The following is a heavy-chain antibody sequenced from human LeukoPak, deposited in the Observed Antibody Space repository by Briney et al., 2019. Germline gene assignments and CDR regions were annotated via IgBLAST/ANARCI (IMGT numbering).Heavy chain of an antibody. D-gene: IGHD2-15*01. J-gene: IGHJ4*02. CDR2: ISGSGGST. Sequence: GGTLRLSCAASGFTFSTIGMTWVRQAPGKGLEWVSGISGSGGSTYYADFVKGRFTISRDNSKNTLYLQMNSLRAEDTAVYYCAKPGACSGGSCYSLRPYYFDYWGQGTLVTVSS. CDR3: AKPGACSGGSCYSLRPYYFDY. CDR1: GFTFSTIG. V-gene: IGHV3-23*01.